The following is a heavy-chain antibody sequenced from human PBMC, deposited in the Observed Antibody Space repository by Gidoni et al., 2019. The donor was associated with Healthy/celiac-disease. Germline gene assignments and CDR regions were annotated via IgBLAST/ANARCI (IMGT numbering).Heavy chain of an antibody. J-gene: IGHJ5*02. Sequence: QVQLVQSGAEVKKPGSSVKVSCKASGGTFSSYAISWVRQAPGQGLEWMGRIIPILGIANYAQKFQGRVTITADKSTSTAYMELSSLRSEDTAVYYCARVHQLLWSWFDPWGQGTLVTVSS. V-gene: IGHV1-69*04. CDR3: ARVHQLLWSWFDP. D-gene: IGHD2-2*01. CDR1: GGTFSSYA. CDR2: IIPILGIA.